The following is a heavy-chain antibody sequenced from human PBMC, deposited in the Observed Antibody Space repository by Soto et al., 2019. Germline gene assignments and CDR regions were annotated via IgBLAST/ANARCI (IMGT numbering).Heavy chain of an antibody. CDR2: ISSSSTI. J-gene: IGHJ5*02. CDR3: AGEADYLNWFDP. D-gene: IGHD4-17*01. CDR1: GFTFSSYS. Sequence: SLRLSCAASGFTFSSYSMNWVRQAPGKGLEWVSYISSSSTIYYADSVKGRFTISRDNAKNSLYLQMNSLRAEDTAVYYCAGEADYLNWFDPWGQGTLVTVSS. V-gene: IGHV3-48*01.